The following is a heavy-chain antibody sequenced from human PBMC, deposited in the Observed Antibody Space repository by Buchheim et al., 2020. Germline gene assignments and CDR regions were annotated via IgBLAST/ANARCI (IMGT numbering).Heavy chain of an antibody. CDR2: ISYDGSNK. D-gene: IGHD3-22*01. J-gene: IGHJ6*02. V-gene: IGHV3-30-3*01. Sequence: QVQLVESGGGVVQPGRSLRLSCAASGFTFSSYAMHWVRQAPGKGLEWVAVISYDGSNKYYADSVKGRFTISRDNSKNTLYLQMNSLRAEDTAVYYCAREDGITMIVVGLRYYGMDVWGQGTT. CDR3: AREDGITMIVVGLRYYGMDV. CDR1: GFTFSSYA.